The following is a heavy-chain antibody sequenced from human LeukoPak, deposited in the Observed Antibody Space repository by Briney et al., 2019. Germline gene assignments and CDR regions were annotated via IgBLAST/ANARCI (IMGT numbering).Heavy chain of an antibody. V-gene: IGHV3-7*01. CDR3: ARNSNNYYYYMDV. CDR2: IMQDGSEK. D-gene: IGHD4-23*01. J-gene: IGHJ6*03. Sequence: PGGSLRLSCAASGFTFSVYWMSWVRQAPGKGLEWVANIMQDGSEKYYVDSVKGRFIISRDNAKNSLYLQMNSLRAEDTAVYYCARNSNNYYYYMDVWGKGTTVTISS. CDR1: GFTFSVYW.